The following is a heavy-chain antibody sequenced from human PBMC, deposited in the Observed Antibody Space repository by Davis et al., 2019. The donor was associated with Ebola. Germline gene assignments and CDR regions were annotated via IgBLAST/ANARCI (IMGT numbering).Heavy chain of an antibody. CDR2: ISSSSSTI. J-gene: IGHJ4*02. D-gene: IGHD1-1*01. CDR3: AKDPTGHGSGNDY. V-gene: IGHV3-48*01. Sequence: GGSLRLSCAASGFTFSSYSMNWVRQAPGKGLEWVSYISSSSSTIYYADSVKGRFTISRDNSKNTMYLQMNSLRLEDTAMYYCAKDPTGHGSGNDYWGQGTLVTVSS. CDR1: GFTFSSYS.